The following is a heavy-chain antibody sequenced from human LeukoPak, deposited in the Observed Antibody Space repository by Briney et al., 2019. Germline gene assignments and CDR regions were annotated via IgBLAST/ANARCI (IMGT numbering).Heavy chain of an antibody. Sequence: SETLSLTCSVSGDSISSSGYYWDWIRQPPGKGLEWIGSIHHSGNTNYNPSLKSRVTISVDTSKNQFSLKLSSVTAADTAVYYSARGPYQLLTYYYYYYMDVWGKGTTVTVSS. D-gene: IGHD2-2*01. CDR1: GDSISSSGYY. V-gene: IGHV4-39*07. J-gene: IGHJ6*03. CDR2: IHHSGNT. CDR3: ARGPYQLLTYYYYYYMDV.